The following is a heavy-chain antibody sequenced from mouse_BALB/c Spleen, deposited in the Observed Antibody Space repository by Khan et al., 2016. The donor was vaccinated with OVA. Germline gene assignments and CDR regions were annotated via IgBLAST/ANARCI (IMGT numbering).Heavy chain of an antibody. CDR1: GYTFTSYY. CDR3: TRSGYGTFAY. J-gene: IGHJ3*01. V-gene: IGHV1S81*02. Sequence: QVQLKQSGAELVKPGASVKLSCKASGYTFTSYYMYWVKQRPGQGLEWIGEINPSDGDTNFNEKFKSKATLTVDKSSSTVYMQLSSLTSEDSAVYYWTRSGYGTFAYWGQGTLVTVSA. D-gene: IGHD2-1*01. CDR2: INPSDGDT.